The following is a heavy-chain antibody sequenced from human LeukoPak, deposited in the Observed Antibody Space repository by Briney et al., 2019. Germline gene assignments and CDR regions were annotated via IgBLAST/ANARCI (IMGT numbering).Heavy chain of an antibody. CDR3: ARVADGSGSPFAY. V-gene: IGHV3-74*01. D-gene: IGHD3-10*01. CDR2: IYSDGSTT. CDR1: GFTFSSYW. Sequence: GGSLRLSCAASGFTFSSYWMHWVRQAPGKGLEGVSLIYSDGSTTRYVDSVKGRFTISRDNAKNTLYLQMNSLSAEDTAVYYCARVADGSGSPFAYWGQGTLVTVSS. J-gene: IGHJ4*02.